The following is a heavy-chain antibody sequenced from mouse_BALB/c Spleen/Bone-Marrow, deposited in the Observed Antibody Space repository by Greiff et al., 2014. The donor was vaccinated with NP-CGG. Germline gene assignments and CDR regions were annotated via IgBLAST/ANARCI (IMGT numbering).Heavy chain of an antibody. CDR1: GYKFTDYE. V-gene: IGHV1-15*01. Sequence: VQLQQSGAELVRPGASVTLSCKASGYKFTDYEMHWVKQTPVHGLECIGSIDPETGGTAYNQNFKGKATLTADRSSTTAYMELRSLTSEDSAVYYCTREGIYFGYDVPMDYWGQGTSVTVSS. CDR3: TREGIYFGYDVPMDY. J-gene: IGHJ4*01. CDR2: IDPETGGT. D-gene: IGHD2-2*01.